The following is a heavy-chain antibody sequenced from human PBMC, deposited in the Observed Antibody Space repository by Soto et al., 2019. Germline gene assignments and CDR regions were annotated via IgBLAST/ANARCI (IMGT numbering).Heavy chain of an antibody. CDR2: IYHSGST. Sequence: SEALSVTCAVSGGSISRSNWWSWVRQPPGKGLEWIGEIYHSGSTNYNPSLKSRVTISVDKSKNQFSLKLSSVTAADTAVYYCARVSGSYYYGMDVWGQGTTVT. D-gene: IGHD1-26*01. CDR3: ARVSGSYYYGMDV. J-gene: IGHJ6*02. CDR1: GGSISRSNW. V-gene: IGHV4-4*02.